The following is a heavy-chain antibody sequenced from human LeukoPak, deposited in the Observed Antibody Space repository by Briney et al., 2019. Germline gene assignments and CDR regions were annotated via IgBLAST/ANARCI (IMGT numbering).Heavy chain of an antibody. Sequence: GGSLRLSCAASGVSFSSYSMNWVRQAPGKGLEWVSYISSSSSYIYYADSVKGRFTISRDNAKTSLYLQMNSLRAEDTVVYYCARDLRGSGSSDYWGQGTLVTVSS. CDR2: ISSSSSYI. CDR1: GVSFSSYS. V-gene: IGHV3-21*05. CDR3: ARDLRGSGSSDY. J-gene: IGHJ4*02. D-gene: IGHD3-10*01.